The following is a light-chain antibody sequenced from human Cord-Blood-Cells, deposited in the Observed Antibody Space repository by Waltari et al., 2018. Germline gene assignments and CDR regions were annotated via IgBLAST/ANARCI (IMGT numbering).Light chain of an antibody. CDR2: EGS. J-gene: IGLJ3*02. CDR3: CSYAGSSTLV. CDR1: RSDVGSYNI. V-gene: IGLV2-23*01. Sequence: QSALTQPASVSGSPGQSITISCTGTRSDVGSYNIVSWYQQHPGKAPKLMIYEGSKRPSGVSNRCSGSKSGNTASLTISGLQAEDEADYYCCSYAGSSTLVFGGGTKLTVL.